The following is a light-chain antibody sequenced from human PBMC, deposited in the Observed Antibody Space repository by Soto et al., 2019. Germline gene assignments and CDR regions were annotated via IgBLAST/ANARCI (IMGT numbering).Light chain of an antibody. Sequence: QSVLTQPPSVSGAPGQRVTISCTGSSSNIGAGYDVHWYQQLPGTAPKLLIYGNSNRPSGVPDRFSGSKSGTSASLAITGLQAEDGADYSCQSYDSSLVFGGGTKLTVL. CDR3: QSYDSSLV. J-gene: IGLJ2*01. CDR2: GNS. V-gene: IGLV1-40*01. CDR1: SSNIGAGYD.